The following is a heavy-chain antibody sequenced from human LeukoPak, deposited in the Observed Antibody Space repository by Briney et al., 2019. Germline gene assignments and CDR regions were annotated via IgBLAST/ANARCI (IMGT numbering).Heavy chain of an antibody. V-gene: IGHV3-74*01. CDR1: GFTFSSYW. J-gene: IGHJ4*02. D-gene: IGHD2-21*02. Sequence: GGSLRLSCAASGFTFSSYWMHWVRQAPGKGLVWVSRINSDGRSTSYADSVKGRFTISRDNAKNTLYLRMNSLRAEDTAVYYCSFVVVTAMTDHYWGQGTLVTVSS. CDR2: INSDGRST. CDR3: SFVVVTAMTDHY.